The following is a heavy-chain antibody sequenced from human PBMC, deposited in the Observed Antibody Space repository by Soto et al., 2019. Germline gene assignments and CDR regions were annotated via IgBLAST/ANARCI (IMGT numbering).Heavy chain of an antibody. CDR3: AKDDVSGDGLWLVSD. CDR2: ITSSGRSI. CDR1: GFSFDKYA. Sequence: DVQLLESGGGLVQPGGSLKLSCVASGFSFDKYAMIWVRQAPGKGQEWVSGITSSGRSIQYTASVKGRFTISRDNSKNTVYLQMDYLRAEDTAMYYCAKDDVSGDGLWLVSDWGQGTPVTVS. J-gene: IGHJ4*02. V-gene: IGHV3-23*01. D-gene: IGHD2-21*02.